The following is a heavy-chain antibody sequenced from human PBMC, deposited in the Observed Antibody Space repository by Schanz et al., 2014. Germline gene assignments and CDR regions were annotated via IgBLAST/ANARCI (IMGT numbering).Heavy chain of an antibody. V-gene: IGHV1-18*01. CDR3: ARDPNTSAWLPYFDT. J-gene: IGHJ4*02. Sequence: QVQLVQSGDEVKKPGASVKVSCKTSGYTFSDYGITWVRQAPGQGLEWVGWISPYTGNTHYFDKMEGRVTMTTDTSTSTAYMELRSLRSDDTAMYYCARDPNTSAWLPYFDTWGQGTLVTVSS. D-gene: IGHD6-19*01. CDR2: ISPYTGNT. CDR1: GYTFSDYG.